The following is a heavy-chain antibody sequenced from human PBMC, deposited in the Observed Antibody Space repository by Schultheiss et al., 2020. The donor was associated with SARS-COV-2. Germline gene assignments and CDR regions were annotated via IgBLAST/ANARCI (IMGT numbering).Heavy chain of an antibody. CDR3: ARVEVRVTPVGFDY. Sequence: SCAVYGGSFSGYYWSWIRQPPGKGLEWIGEINHSGSTNYNPSLKSRVTISVDTSKNQFSLKLSSVTAADTAVYYCARVEVRVTPVGFDYWGQGTLVTVSS. J-gene: IGHJ4*02. CDR1: GGSFSGYY. V-gene: IGHV4-34*09. D-gene: IGHD2-21*02. CDR2: INHSGST.